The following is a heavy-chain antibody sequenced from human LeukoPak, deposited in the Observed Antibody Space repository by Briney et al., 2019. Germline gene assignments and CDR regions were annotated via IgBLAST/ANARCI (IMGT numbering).Heavy chain of an antibody. CDR1: GGTFSSYA. CDR3: ARGPTLVRGVIMPDSVGGMDV. V-gene: IGHV1-69*04. D-gene: IGHD3-10*01. Sequence: GSSVKVSCKASGGTFSSYAISWVRQAPGQGLEWMGRIIPNLGIANYAQKFQVRVTITAEKSTSTAYMELSSLRSEDTGVYYCARGPTLVRGVIMPDSVGGMDVWGQGTTVTVSS. J-gene: IGHJ6*02. CDR2: IIPNLGIA.